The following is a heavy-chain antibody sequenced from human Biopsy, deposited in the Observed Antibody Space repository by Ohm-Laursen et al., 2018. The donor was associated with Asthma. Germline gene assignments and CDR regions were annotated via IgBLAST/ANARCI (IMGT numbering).Heavy chain of an antibody. CDR1: GYTFNSAG. D-gene: IGHD3-10*01. CDR2: ISVYNGNT. V-gene: IGHV1-18*01. J-gene: IGHJ6*02. CDR3: ARAADYSHYYGIDV. Sequence: ASVKVSCKTSGYTFNSAGITWVRQAPGQGLEWMGWISVYNGNTKVAQKLQDRVTMITDTSTSTAYMELRSLRSDDTAVYFCARAADYSHYYGIDVWGQGTTVTAS.